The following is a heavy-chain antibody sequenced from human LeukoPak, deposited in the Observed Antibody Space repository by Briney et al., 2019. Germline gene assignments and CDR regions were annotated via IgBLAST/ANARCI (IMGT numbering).Heavy chain of an antibody. Sequence: GGSLRLSCAASGFTVSTNYMSWVRQAPGKGLEWVSAISGSGGSTYYADSVKGRFTISRDNSKNTLYLQMNSLRAEDTAVYYCAKSGAPLNWDAFDIWGQGTMVTVSS. V-gene: IGHV3-23*01. CDR3: AKSGAPLNWDAFDI. J-gene: IGHJ3*02. CDR1: GFTVSTNY. CDR2: ISGSGGST. D-gene: IGHD1-1*01.